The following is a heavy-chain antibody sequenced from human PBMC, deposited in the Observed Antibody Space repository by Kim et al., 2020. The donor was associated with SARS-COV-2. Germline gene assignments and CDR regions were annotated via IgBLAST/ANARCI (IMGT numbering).Heavy chain of an antibody. CDR2: ISYDGSNK. Sequence: GGSLRLSCAASGFTFSSYGMHWVRQAPGKGLEWVAVISYDGSNKYYADSVKGRFTISRDNSKNTLYLQMNSLRAEDTAVYYCAKDSKWGYSYLYYYYGMDVWGQGTTVTVSS. D-gene: IGHD5-18*01. CDR3: AKDSKWGYSYLYYYYGMDV. V-gene: IGHV3-30*18. J-gene: IGHJ6*02. CDR1: GFTFSSYG.